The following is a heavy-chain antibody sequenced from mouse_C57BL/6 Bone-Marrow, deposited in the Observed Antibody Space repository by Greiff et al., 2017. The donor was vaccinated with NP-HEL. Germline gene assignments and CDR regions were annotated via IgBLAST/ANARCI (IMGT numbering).Heavy chain of an antibody. CDR2: IHPSDSDT. D-gene: IGHD1-1*01. CDR3: AIGDTTVVGDWYFDV. V-gene: IGHV1-74*01. Sequence: QVQLKQPGAELVKPGASVKVSCKASGYTFTSYWMHWVKQRPGQGLEWIGRIHPSDSDTNYNQKFKGKATLTVDKSSSTACMQLSSLTSEDSAVYYCAIGDTTVVGDWYFDVWGTGTTVTVSS. CDR1: GYTFTSYW. J-gene: IGHJ1*03.